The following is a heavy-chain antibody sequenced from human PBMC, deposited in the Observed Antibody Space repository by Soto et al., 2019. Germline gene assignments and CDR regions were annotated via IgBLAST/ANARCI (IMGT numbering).Heavy chain of an antibody. V-gene: IGHV4-4*02. CDR2: IYHSGST. J-gene: IGHJ3*02. CDR1: GGSISSRNW. Sequence: PSETLSLTCAVSGGSISSRNWWSWVRQPPGKGLEWIGEIYHSGSTNYNPSLKSRATISVDKSKNQFSLKLSSVTAADTAVYYCASKFGELLADAFDIWGQETMISGS. CDR3: ASKFGELLADAFDI. D-gene: IGHD3-10*01.